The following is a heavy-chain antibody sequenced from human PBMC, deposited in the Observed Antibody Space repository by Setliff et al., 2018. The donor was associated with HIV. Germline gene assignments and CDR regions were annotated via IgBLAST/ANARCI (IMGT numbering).Heavy chain of an antibody. D-gene: IGHD4-4*01. CDR3: ARDVDYTDAFDI. V-gene: IGHV1-18*01. J-gene: IGHJ3*02. Sequence: ASVKVSCKASGYSFTSYGISWVRQAPGQGLEWMGWISAYNGNTNYAQKLQGRVTMTTDTSTSTAYMELRSLRSDDTAVYYCARDVDYTDAFDIWGQGTMVTVSS. CDR1: GYSFTSYG. CDR2: ISAYNGNT.